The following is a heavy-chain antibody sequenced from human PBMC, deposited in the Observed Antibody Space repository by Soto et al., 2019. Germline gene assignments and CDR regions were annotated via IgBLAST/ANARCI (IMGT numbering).Heavy chain of an antibody. J-gene: IGHJ4*02. V-gene: IGHV3-30-3*01. D-gene: IGHD3-22*01. CDR2: ISYDGSIE. CDR1: GFTCKNYA. Sequence: GSLRLSCAASGFTCKNYAMHWVRQAPGKGLAWVAVISYDGSIEFYADSVKGRFTISRDNSRNTLHLQMDSLRAEDTAVYYCVKDGDSISRNKPLDYWGQGTLVTVSS. CDR3: VKDGDSISRNKPLDY.